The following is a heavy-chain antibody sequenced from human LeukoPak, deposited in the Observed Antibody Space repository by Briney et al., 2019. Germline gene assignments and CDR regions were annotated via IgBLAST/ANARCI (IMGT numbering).Heavy chain of an antibody. Sequence: LPGGSLRLSCAASGFIFNTYVMHWVRQAPGKGLEWLAFIRYDGSNKNYADSVKGRFTISRDNTKNSLYLQMNSLRAEDTAVYYCAKDGGSDPDSFDIWGQGTMVTVSS. CDR1: GFIFNTYV. V-gene: IGHV3-30*02. CDR3: AKDGGSDPDSFDI. CDR2: IRYDGSNK. J-gene: IGHJ3*02. D-gene: IGHD2-15*01.